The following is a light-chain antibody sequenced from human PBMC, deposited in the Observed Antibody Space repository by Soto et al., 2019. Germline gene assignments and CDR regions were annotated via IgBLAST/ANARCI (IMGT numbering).Light chain of an antibody. CDR3: QTWDTGARVV. J-gene: IGLJ2*01. CDR1: SGHSSYA. CDR2: LSSDGSH. V-gene: IGLV4-69*01. Sequence: QLVLTRSPSASASLGASVKLTCTLSSGHSSYAIAWHQQQPEKGPRYLMKLSSDGSHSKGDGIPDRFSGSSSGAERYLTISSLQSEDEADYYCQTWDTGARVVFGGGTQLTVL.